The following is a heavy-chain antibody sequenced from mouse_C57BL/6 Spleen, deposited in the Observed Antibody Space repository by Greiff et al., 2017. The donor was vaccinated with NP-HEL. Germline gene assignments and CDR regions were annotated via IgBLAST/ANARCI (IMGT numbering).Heavy chain of an antibody. J-gene: IGHJ4*01. V-gene: IGHV5-16*01. CDR1: GFTFSDYY. D-gene: IGHD2-3*01. CDR2: INYDGSST. CDR3: AREGLLISYAMDY. Sequence: EVKLVESEGGLVQPGSSMKLSCTASGFTFSDYYMAWVRQVPEKGLEWVANINYDGSSTYYLDSLKSRFIISRDNAKNILYLQMSSLKSEDTATYYCAREGLLISYAMDYWGQGTSVTVSS.